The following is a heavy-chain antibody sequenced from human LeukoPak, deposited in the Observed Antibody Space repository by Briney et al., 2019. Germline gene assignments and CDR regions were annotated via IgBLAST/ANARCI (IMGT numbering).Heavy chain of an antibody. V-gene: IGHV3-7*01. D-gene: IGHD3-16*01. CDR1: GFTFSSDW. CDR3: ASLWY. J-gene: IGHJ4*02. Sequence: GGSLRLSCAASGFTFSSDWMSWVRQAPGKGLEWVANIKQDGSEKYYVDSVKGRFTISRDNAKNSLYLQMNSLRAEDTAVYYCASLWYWGQGTLVTVSS. CDR2: IKQDGSEK.